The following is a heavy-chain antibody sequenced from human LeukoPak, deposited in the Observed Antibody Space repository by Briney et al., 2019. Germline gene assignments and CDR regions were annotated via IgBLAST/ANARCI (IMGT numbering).Heavy chain of an antibody. V-gene: IGHV3-33*06. CDR3: AKGGGYCGSASCYDRGFYMDV. J-gene: IGHJ6*03. CDR2: KWYDGNNE. CDR1: GFTFSDYG. D-gene: IGHD2-2*01. Sequence: PGKSLRLSCAASGFTFSDYGMHWVRQAPGEGLEWLAVKWYDGNNEYYADSLKGRFTVSRDNSKNTLYLQMNSLRAEDTAVYYCAKGGGYCGSASCYDRGFYMDVWGKGTTVTVSS.